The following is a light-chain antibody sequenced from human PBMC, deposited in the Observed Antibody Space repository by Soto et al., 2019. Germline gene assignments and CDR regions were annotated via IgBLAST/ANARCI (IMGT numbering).Light chain of an antibody. CDR2: DAS. CDR1: QSVSSY. Sequence: EIVLTQSPATLSLSPGERATLSCRASQSVSSYLAWYQQKPGQAPRLLIYDASNRATGIPARFSGSGSGTEFTLTISSLQSEDFAVYYCQQYNNWPPKFGQGTKVDIK. J-gene: IGKJ1*01. CDR3: QQYNNWPPK. V-gene: IGKV3-11*01.